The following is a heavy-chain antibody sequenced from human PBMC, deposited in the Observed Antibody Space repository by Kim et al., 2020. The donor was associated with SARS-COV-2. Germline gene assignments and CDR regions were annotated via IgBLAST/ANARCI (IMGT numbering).Heavy chain of an antibody. J-gene: IGHJ6*02. Sequence: ASVKVSCKVSGYTLTELSMHWVRQAPGKGLEWMGGFDPEDGETIYAQKFQGRVTMTEDTSTDTAYMELSSLRSEDTAVYYCATDVVRGARLPYYYYYYGMDVWGQGTTVTVSS. CDR2: FDPEDGET. CDR3: ATDVVRGARLPYYYYYYGMDV. V-gene: IGHV1-24*01. D-gene: IGHD3-10*01. CDR1: GYTLTELS.